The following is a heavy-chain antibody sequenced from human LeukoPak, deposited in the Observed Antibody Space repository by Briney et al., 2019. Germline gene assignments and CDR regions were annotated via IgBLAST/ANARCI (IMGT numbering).Heavy chain of an antibody. V-gene: IGHV4-39*07. CDR3: GRSAGFVQFDR. CDR1: GNSISRSSYY. Sequence: KTSETLSLTCTVAGNSISRSSYYWVWIRQPPGKGLEGMASIKYYGKTYYNPSVKSRVTVSVDTSKNQFCLMVRSVTAADKAVYYWGRSAGFVQFDRWGQGTLVTVTS. J-gene: IGHJ4*02. D-gene: IGHD3-9*01. CDR2: IKYYGKT.